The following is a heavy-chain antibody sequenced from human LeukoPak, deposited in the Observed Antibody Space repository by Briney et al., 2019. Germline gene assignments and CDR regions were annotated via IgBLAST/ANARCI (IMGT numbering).Heavy chain of an antibody. Sequence: ASETLSLTYAVYGGSFSGYYWSWIRQPPGKGLEWIGEINHSGSTNYNPSLKSRATISVDTSKNQFSLKLSSVTAADTAVYYCARDTYDAFDIWGQGTMVTVSS. J-gene: IGHJ3*02. CDR3: ARDTYDAFDI. CDR2: INHSGST. CDR1: GGSFSGYY. D-gene: IGHD2-2*02. V-gene: IGHV4-34*01.